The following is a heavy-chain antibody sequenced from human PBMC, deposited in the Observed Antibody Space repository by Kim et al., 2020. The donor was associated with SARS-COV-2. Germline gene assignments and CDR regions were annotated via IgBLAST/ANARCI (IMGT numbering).Heavy chain of an antibody. CDR1: GGTFSSYA. CDR2: IIPIFGTA. CDR3: ASQLKTTIFGVVTPNPFDY. D-gene: IGHD3-3*01. V-gene: IGHV1-69*13. J-gene: IGHJ4*02. Sequence: SVKVSCKASGGTFSSYAISWVRQAPGQGLEWMGGIIPIFGTANYAQKFQGRVTITADESTSTAYMELSSLRSEDTAVYYCASQLKTTIFGVVTPNPFDYWGQGTLVTVSS.